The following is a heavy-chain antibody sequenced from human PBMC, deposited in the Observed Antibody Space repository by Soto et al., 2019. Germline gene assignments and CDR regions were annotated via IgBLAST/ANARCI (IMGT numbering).Heavy chain of an antibody. D-gene: IGHD2-15*01. V-gene: IGHV3-30*18. CDR2: ISYDGSNK. CDR1: GFTFSSYG. CDR3: AKSYGGSSAMDY. Sequence: GGSLRLSCAASGFTFSSYGMHWLRQAPGKGLEWVAVISYDGSNKYYADSVKGRFTISRDNSKNTLYLQMNSLRAEDTAVYYCAKSYGGSSAMDYWGQGTLVTVSS. J-gene: IGHJ4*02.